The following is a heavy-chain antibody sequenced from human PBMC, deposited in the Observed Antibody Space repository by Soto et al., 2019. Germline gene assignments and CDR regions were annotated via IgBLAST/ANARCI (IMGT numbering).Heavy chain of an antibody. V-gene: IGHV3-64D*06. J-gene: IGHJ6*02. Sequence: GGSLRLSCSASGFTFSSYAMHWVRQAPGKGLEYVSAISSNGGSTYYADSVKGRFTISRDNSKNTLYLQMSSLRAEDTAVYYRVKNQAIGSSGWYGYYYYGMDVWGQGTTVTVSS. CDR3: VKNQAIGSSGWYGYYYYGMDV. CDR2: ISSNGGST. D-gene: IGHD6-19*01. CDR1: GFTFSSYA.